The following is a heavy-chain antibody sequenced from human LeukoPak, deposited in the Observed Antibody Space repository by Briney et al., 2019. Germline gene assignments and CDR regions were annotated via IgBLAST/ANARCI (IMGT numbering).Heavy chain of an antibody. Sequence: GGSLRLSCAAPGFTFSSYAMSWVRQAPGKGLVWVSRISSDGRSTNYADSVKGRFTISRDNAKNTLYLQMKSLRAEDTAVYNCVIDYYYNMDVLGQGTTVTVSS. CDR1: GFTFSSYA. CDR3: VIDYYYNMDV. V-gene: IGHV3-74*01. CDR2: ISSDGRST. J-gene: IGHJ6*02.